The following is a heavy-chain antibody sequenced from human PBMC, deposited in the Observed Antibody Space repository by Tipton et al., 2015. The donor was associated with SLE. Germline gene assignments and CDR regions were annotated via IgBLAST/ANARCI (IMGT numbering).Heavy chain of an antibody. CDR2: IYYSGNT. Sequence: LSLTCSVSGGSISSGGYYWSWIRQHPGKGLEWIGHIYYSGNTYYNPSLKSRVTISVDTSNNQFSLKLSSVTAADTAVYYCARLYTSGSLVYYFDYWGQESLVIVGS. J-gene: IGHJ4*02. V-gene: IGHV4-31*03. D-gene: IGHD6-19*01. CDR3: ARLYTSGSLVYYFDY. CDR1: GGSISSGGYY.